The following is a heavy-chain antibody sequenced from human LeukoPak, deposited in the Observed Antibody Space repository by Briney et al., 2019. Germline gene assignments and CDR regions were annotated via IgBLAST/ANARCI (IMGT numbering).Heavy chain of an antibody. CDR1: GGTFSNYA. CDR2: ITPLFGTA. D-gene: IGHD3-3*01. Sequence: SVKVSCKASGGTFSNYAISWVRQAPGQGLEWMGGITPLFGTAKYAQKFQGRVTITADESMSTAYMELSSLRSEDTAVYYCARDSSEFRSLIPHWGQGTLVTVSS. J-gene: IGHJ1*01. CDR3: ARDSSEFRSLIPH. V-gene: IGHV1-69*13.